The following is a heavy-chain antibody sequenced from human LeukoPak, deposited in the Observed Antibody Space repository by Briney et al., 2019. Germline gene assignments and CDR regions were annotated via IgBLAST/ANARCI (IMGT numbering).Heavy chain of an antibody. Sequence: PGGSLRLSCAASGFTFSTYTLSWVRQAPGKGLECVSSISSSSTYIYYADSVKGRFTISRDNAKSSLYLQMNSLRAEDTAVYYCARERSPKCSGGSCYLDCWGQGTLVTVSS. D-gene: IGHD2-15*01. CDR3: ARERSPKCSGGSCYLDC. CDR1: GFTFSTYT. V-gene: IGHV3-21*01. CDR2: ISSSSTYI. J-gene: IGHJ4*02.